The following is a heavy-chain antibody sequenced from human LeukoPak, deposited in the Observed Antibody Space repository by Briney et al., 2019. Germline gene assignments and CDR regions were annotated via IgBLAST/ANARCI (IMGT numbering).Heavy chain of an antibody. D-gene: IGHD3-10*01. CDR2: IYHSGCT. Sequence: SETLSLTCTVSGGSIRSYYWSWIRQPPGKGLEWIVYIYHSGCTTYNPSFKSRVSISVDTSKDQFSLKLRSVTAADTVVYYCARDLYGSGPFDIWGQGTMVTVSS. J-gene: IGHJ3*02. CDR3: ARDLYGSGPFDI. CDR1: GGSIRSYY. V-gene: IGHV4-59*01.